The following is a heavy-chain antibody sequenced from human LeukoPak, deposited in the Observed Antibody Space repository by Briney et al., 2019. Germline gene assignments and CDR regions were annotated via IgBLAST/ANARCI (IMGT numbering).Heavy chain of an antibody. CDR1: GFTFSSSW. Sequence: PGGSLRLSCEASGFTFSSSWMHWVRQAPGKGLVWVSRISGDGTSTSYADSVKGRFTISRDNAKNTLYLQMNSLRAEDTAVYYCVGGLSVSSGGGQGTLVTVSS. CDR2: ISGDGTST. CDR3: VGGLSVSSG. D-gene: IGHD3-10*01. V-gene: IGHV3-74*01. J-gene: IGHJ4*02.